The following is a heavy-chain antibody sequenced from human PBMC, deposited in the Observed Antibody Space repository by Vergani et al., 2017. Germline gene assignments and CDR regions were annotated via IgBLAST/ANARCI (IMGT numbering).Heavy chain of an antibody. CDR3: ASDSYASHFDY. J-gene: IGHJ4*02. D-gene: IGHD2-2*01. Sequence: EVQLVESGGGLVQPGGSLRLSCAASGVTFSSYSMNWVRQAPGQGLEWVSYISSSSSTIYYADSVKGRFTISRDNAKNSLYLQMNSLRAEDTAVYYCASDSYASHFDYGVQGTLVTVSS. CDR2: ISSSSSTI. V-gene: IGHV3-48*01. CDR1: GVTFSSYS.